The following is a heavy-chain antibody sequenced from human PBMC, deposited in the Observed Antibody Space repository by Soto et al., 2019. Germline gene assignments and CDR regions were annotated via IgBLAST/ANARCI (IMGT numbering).Heavy chain of an antibody. D-gene: IGHD5-12*01. CDR3: ARVGDGYNSGYYGMDV. CDR2: IYYSGST. V-gene: IGHV4-59*01. J-gene: IGHJ6*02. Sequence: SETLSLTCTVSGGSISSDYWSWIRQPPGKGLEWIGYIYYSGSTNYNPSLKSRVTISVDTSKNQFSLKLSSVTAADTAVYYCARVGDGYNSGYYGMDVWGQGTTVTVSS. CDR1: GGSISSDY.